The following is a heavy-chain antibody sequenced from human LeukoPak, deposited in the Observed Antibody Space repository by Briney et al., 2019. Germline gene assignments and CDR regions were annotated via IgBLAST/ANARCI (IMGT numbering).Heavy chain of an antibody. CDR3: ARVDYGDYYFDY. J-gene: IGHJ4*02. CDR2: ISGSGGST. V-gene: IGHV3-23*01. CDR1: GFTFSTYA. D-gene: IGHD4-17*01. Sequence: GGSLRLSCSTSGFTFSTYAMSWVRQAPGGGLEWVSTISGSGGSTYYADSVKGRFTISRDNSKNTLYLQMNSLRAEDTAVYYCARVDYGDYYFDYWGQGTLVTVSS.